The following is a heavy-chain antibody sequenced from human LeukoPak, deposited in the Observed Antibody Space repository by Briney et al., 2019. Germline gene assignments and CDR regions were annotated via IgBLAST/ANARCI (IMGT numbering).Heavy chain of an antibody. V-gene: IGHV3-23*01. CDR2: ISGSGGST. CDR1: GFTFSSYA. CDR3: ARRGYHDSSGYDY. J-gene: IGHJ4*02. D-gene: IGHD3-22*01. Sequence: GGSLRLSCAASGFTFSSYAMSWVRQAPGKGLEWVLAISGSGGSTYYADSVKGRFTISRDNAKNSVFLQMNNLRVEDTAIYYCARRGYHDSSGYDYWGQGTPVTVSS.